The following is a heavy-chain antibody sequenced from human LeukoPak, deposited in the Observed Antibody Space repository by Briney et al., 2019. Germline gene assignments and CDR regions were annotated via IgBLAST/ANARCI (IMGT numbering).Heavy chain of an antibody. V-gene: IGHV1-69*04. CDR2: IIPILGIA. Sequence: GASVKVSCKASGGTFSSYAISWVRQGPGQGLEWMGRIIPILGIANYAQKFQGRVTITADKSTSTAYMELSSLRSEDTAVYYCARGSSPTRVYYYYGMDVWGQGTTVTVSS. D-gene: IGHD6-6*01. J-gene: IGHJ6*02. CDR3: ARGSSPTRVYYYYGMDV. CDR1: GGTFSSYA.